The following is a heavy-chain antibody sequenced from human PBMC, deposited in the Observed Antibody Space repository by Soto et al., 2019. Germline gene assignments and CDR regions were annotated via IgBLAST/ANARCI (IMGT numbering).Heavy chain of an antibody. CDR1: GFTFSSYG. CDR2: ISYDGSNK. V-gene: IGHV3-30*18. Sequence: FPRLSCAASGFTFSSYGMHWVRQAPGKGLEWVAIISYDGSNKYYADSVKGRFTISRDNSKNTLYLQMNSLRAEDTAVYYCAKDPSYGLDYWGQGTLVTVSS. CDR3: AKDPSYGLDY. D-gene: IGHD1-26*01. J-gene: IGHJ4*02.